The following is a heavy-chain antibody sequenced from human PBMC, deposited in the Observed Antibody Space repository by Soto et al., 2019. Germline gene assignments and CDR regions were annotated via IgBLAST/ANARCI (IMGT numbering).Heavy chain of an antibody. J-gene: IGHJ6*02. CDR2: IDNGGGT. CDR3: VRQGFGVLHGLVDV. V-gene: IGHV4-59*08. CDR1: SDSRSSHK. Sequence: QVQLQESGPGLVKPSETLSLTCTVSSDSRSSHKWSWIRQPPGKGLEWIGYIDNGGGTSYNPSLRSRVTMSVDTSTLQFTLNLSSVTAADTAVYYCVRQGFGVLHGLVDVWGQGTMVTVSS. D-gene: IGHD3-10*01.